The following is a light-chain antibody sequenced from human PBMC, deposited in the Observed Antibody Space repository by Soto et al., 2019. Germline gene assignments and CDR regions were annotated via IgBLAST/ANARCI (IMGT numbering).Light chain of an antibody. Sequence: QSALTLPPSVSGSPGQSVTISCSGSSSDVGSHKSDSWYKQAPGTSPKLMIFEVNNRPSGVPDRFSESKSGNTASLTISGLQPEDEADYYCSAYIASITSHVFGTGTKLTVL. CDR1: SSDVGSHKS. CDR3: SAYIASITSHV. CDR2: EVN. V-gene: IGLV2-18*02. J-gene: IGLJ1*01.